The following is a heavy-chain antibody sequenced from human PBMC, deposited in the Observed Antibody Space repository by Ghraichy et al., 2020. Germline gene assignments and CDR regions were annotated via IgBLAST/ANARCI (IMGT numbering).Heavy chain of an antibody. CDR3: AREVGSYDILTGYNYFDY. CDR2: IYYSGST. Sequence: SETLSLTCTVSGGSISSYYWSWIRQPPGKGLEWIGYIYYSGSTNYNPSLKSRVTISVDTSKNQFSLKLSSVTAADTAVYYCAREVGSYDILTGYNYFDYWGQGTLVTVSS. D-gene: IGHD3-9*01. CDR1: GGSISSYY. J-gene: IGHJ4*02. V-gene: IGHV4-59*01.